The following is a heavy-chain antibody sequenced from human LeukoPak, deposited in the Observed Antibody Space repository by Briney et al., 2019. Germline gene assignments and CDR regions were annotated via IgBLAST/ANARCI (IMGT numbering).Heavy chain of an antibody. CDR3: ARGVVAAPQTFDY. J-gene: IGHJ4*02. CDR1: GGSFSGYY. Sequence: SETLSLTCAVYGGSFSGYYWSWVRQPPGKGLEWVGYIYFSGSTNYNPSLKSRVTISVDTSKNQFSLKLSSVTAADTAVYYCARGVVAAPQTFDYWGQGTLVTVSS. V-gene: IGHV4-59*01. CDR2: IYFSGST. D-gene: IGHD2-15*01.